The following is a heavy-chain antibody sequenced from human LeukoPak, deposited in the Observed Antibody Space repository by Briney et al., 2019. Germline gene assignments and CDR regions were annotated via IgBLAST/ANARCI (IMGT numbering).Heavy chain of an antibody. Sequence: GGSLRLSCAASGLTFSDHYMDWFRQAPGKGLQWVGRSRNKANSYVAEYAAPVKGRFTISRDDSKNSVFLQMDSLKTEDTAVYYCARELAAGPSDHWGQGTLVTVSS. CDR2: SRNKANSYVA. D-gene: IGHD6-13*01. CDR1: GLTFSDHY. V-gene: IGHV3-72*01. J-gene: IGHJ4*02. CDR3: ARELAAGPSDH.